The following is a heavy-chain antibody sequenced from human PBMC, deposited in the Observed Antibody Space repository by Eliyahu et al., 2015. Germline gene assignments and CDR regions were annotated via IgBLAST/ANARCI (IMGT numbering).Heavy chain of an antibody. V-gene: IGHV3-30*18. D-gene: IGHD2-15*01. J-gene: IGHJ4*02. CDR2: ISYDGSNK. Sequence: QVQLVESGGGVVQPGRSLRLSCAASGFTFSSYGMHWVRQAPGKGLEWVAVISYDGSNKYYADSVKGRFTISRDNSKNTLYLQMNSLRAEDTAVYYCAKDGLLRGLDYWGQGTLVTVSS. CDR1: GFTFSSYG. CDR3: AKDGLLRGLDY.